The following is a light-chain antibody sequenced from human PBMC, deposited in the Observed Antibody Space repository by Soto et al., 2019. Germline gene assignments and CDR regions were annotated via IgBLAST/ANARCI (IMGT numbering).Light chain of an antibody. CDR2: SAV. Sequence: DIQMTQSPSSVSASVGDRVTITCRASQDISNWLGWYQQKPGKAPELQIYSAVNLGGGVPSRFSGSGAGTDFTLTISSLQPEDVGTYYCQQANSFPLTFGGGTKVEI. J-gene: IGKJ4*01. CDR3: QQANSFPLT. V-gene: IGKV1-12*01. CDR1: QDISNW.